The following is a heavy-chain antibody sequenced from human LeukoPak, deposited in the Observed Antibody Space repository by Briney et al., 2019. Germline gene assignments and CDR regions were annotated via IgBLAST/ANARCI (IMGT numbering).Heavy chain of an antibody. Sequence: SETLSLTCTVSGVSISSSSYYWGWIRQPPGKGLEWIGSIYYSGSTYYNPSLKSRVTISVDTSKNQFSLKLSSVTAADTAVYYCARGGRITIQQTWDDAFDVWGQGTMVTVSS. J-gene: IGHJ3*01. D-gene: IGHD2-21*01. V-gene: IGHV4-39*07. CDR1: GVSISSSSYY. CDR2: IYYSGST. CDR3: ARGGRITIQQTWDDAFDV.